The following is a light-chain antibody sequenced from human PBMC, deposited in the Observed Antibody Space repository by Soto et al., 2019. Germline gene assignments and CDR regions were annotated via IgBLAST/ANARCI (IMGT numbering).Light chain of an antibody. Sequence: EIVLTQSPGTLSLSPGERATLSCRASQSVGDTYLAWYQQKPGQAPRLLMYSTSIRATGIPDRFSGSGSGTDFTLTISRLDPEDFAVYYCQQLGDSPLFGPGTKVDIK. J-gene: IGKJ3*01. CDR3: QQLGDSPL. V-gene: IGKV3-20*01. CDR2: STS. CDR1: QSVGDTY.